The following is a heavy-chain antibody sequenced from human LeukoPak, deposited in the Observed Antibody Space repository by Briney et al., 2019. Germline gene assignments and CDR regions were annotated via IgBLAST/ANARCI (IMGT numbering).Heavy chain of an antibody. D-gene: IGHD3-16*01. Sequence: GAAVPDSCKASGYTFSGYYMHWVRQAPAQEVEWMGWINPNNSDINYAQKFQDRVTMTRDKSISTASMELSRLTSDDTYVYYCARQITGYFDSWGQGTLVTVSS. J-gene: IGHJ4*02. V-gene: IGHV1-2*02. CDR1: GYTFSGYY. CDR3: ARQITGYFDS. CDR2: INPNNSDI.